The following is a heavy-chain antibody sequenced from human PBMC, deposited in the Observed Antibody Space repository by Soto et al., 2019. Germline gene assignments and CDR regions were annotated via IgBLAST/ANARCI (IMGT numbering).Heavy chain of an antibody. V-gene: IGHV3-11*01. D-gene: IGHD6-13*01. Sequence: GGSLRLSCAASGFTVSDYYMSWIRQAPGKGLEWVSYISSSGSTIYYADSVKGRFTISRGNAKNSLYLQMNSLRAEDTAVYYCARVNDGSSWYGGGYYYYYMDVWGKGTTVTVSS. CDR3: ARVNDGSSWYGGGYYYYYMDV. J-gene: IGHJ6*03. CDR2: ISSSGSTI. CDR1: GFTVSDYY.